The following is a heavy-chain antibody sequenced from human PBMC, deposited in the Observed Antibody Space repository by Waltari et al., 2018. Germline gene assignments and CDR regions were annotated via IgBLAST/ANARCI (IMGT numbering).Heavy chain of an antibody. CDR1: GYTFTSYA. J-gene: IGHJ6*02. CDR3: ARRIEGVKSYYYGMDV. CDR2: INAGNGNT. Sequence: QVQLVQSGAEVKKPGASVKVSCKASGYTFTSYAMHWVRQAPGQRLEWMGWINAGNGNTKYSQKFQGRVTITRDTSASTAYMELSSLRSEDTAVYYCARRIEGVKSYYYGMDVWGQGTTVTVSS. V-gene: IGHV1-3*01. D-gene: IGHD3-10*01.